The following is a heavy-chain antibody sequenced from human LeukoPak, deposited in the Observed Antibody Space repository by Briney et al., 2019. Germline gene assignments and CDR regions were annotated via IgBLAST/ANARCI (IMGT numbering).Heavy chain of an antibody. CDR2: ISGSGTST. CDR1: GFTFSSYA. D-gene: IGHD4-17*01. Sequence: GGSLRLSCATSGFTFSSYAMSWVRQAPGKGLEWVSSISGSGTSTYYADSVKGRFTISRDKSKQTLYLQMNSLRAEDTAVYYCARSAYGDYVGGDYWGQGTLVTVSS. CDR3: ARSAYGDYVGGDY. J-gene: IGHJ4*02. V-gene: IGHV3-23*01.